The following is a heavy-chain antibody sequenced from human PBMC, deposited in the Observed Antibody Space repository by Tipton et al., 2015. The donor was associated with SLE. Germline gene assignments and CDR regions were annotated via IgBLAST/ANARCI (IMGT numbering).Heavy chain of an antibody. V-gene: IGHV4-59*08. Sequence: TLSLTCTVSGDSISSSYWSWIRQPPGKGLEWIGYIYYSGSTSYNPSLKSRVTISVDTSKNQFSLKLTSVTAADTAVYYCARRGSNYPLGYFDYWGQGTLVTVSS. CDR1: GDSISSSY. J-gene: IGHJ4*02. CDR2: IYYSGST. CDR3: ARRGSNYPLGYFDY. D-gene: IGHD4-11*01.